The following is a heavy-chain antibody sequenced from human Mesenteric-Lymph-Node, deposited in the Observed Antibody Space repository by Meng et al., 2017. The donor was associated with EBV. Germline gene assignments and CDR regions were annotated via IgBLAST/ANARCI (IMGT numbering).Heavy chain of an antibody. Sequence: QVQLQQWGAGLLKPSETPSLTCAVYGGSFSGYYWSWIRQPPGKGLEWIGEINHSGSTNYNPSLKSRVTISVDTSKNQFSLKLSSVTAADTAVYYCARGPYSSYDYWGQGTLVTVSS. CDR1: GGSFSGYY. CDR2: INHSGST. CDR3: ARGPYSSYDY. V-gene: IGHV4-34*01. J-gene: IGHJ4*02. D-gene: IGHD6-6*01.